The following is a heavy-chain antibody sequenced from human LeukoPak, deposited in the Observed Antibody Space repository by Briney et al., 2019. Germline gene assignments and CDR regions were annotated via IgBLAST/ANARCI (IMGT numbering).Heavy chain of an antibody. CDR3: ARDPRPSSSSTSCFDP. CDR2: INPNSGGT. Sequence: ASVKVSCKASGYTFTGYYIHWVRQAPGQGLEWMGRINPNSGGTNYAQKFQGRVPMTRDTSISTAYVELSRLRSDDTAVYYCARDPRPSSSSTSCFDPWGQGTLVTVSS. J-gene: IGHJ5*02. V-gene: IGHV1-2*06. CDR1: GYTFTGYY. D-gene: IGHD2-2*01.